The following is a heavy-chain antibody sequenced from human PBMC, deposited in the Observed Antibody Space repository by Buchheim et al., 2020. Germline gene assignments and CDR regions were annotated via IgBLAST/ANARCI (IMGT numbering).Heavy chain of an antibody. J-gene: IGHJ6*02. Sequence: QVQLVQSGAEVKKPGSSVKVSCKASGGTFSSYAISWVRQAPGQGLEWMGRIIPILGIANYAQKFQGRVTINAEKSTSTAYMELSSLRSEDTAVYYCAESIVVVPAAINYYYGMDVWGQGTT. CDR2: IIPILGIA. CDR1: GGTFSSYA. CDR3: AESIVVVPAAINYYYGMDV. D-gene: IGHD2-2*02. V-gene: IGHV1-69*04.